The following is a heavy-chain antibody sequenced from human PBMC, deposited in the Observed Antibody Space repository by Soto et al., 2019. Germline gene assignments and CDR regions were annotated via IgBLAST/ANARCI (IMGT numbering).Heavy chain of an antibody. V-gene: IGHV3-30-3*01. J-gene: IGHJ6*02. CDR3: VRAAGYSGNDYVYYYGMDV. Sequence: GGSLRLSCAASGFTFSSYAMHWVRQATGKGLEWVAVISYDGSNKYYADSVKGRFTISRDNSKNTLYLQMNSLRDEDTAVYYCVRAAGYSGNDYVYYYGMDVWGQGTTVTVSS. CDR1: GFTFSSYA. CDR2: ISYDGSNK. D-gene: IGHD5-12*01.